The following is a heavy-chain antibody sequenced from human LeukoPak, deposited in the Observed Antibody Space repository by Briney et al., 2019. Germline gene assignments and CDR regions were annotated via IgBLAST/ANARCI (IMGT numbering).Heavy chain of an antibody. D-gene: IGHD5-24*01. CDR1: GDTFSRHW. V-gene: IGHV3-74*01. Sequence: PVGSLRHSCADSGDTFSRHWMHWVCQVPGRGLGWVSRMNSGGSRASYGGSVQGRFTISRDNAKNTLYLQMNSLRADDTAVYYCARDLWGDRDGFFDSWGQGTLVTVSS. CDR2: MNSGGSRA. J-gene: IGHJ4*02. CDR3: ARDLWGDRDGFFDS.